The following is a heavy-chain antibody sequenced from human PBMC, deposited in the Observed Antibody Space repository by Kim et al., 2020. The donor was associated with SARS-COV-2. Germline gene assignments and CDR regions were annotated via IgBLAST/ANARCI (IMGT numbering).Heavy chain of an antibody. D-gene: IGHD3-22*01. CDR1: GGSFSGYY. J-gene: IGHJ5*02. V-gene: IGHV4-34*01. Sequence: SETLSLTCAVYGGSFSGYYWSWIRQPPGKGLEWIGEINHSGSTNYNPSLKSRVTISVDTSKNQFSLKLSSVTAADTAVYYCARVGDHDRGMIGFDPWGQGTLVTVSS. CDR2: INHSGST. CDR3: ARVGDHDRGMIGFDP.